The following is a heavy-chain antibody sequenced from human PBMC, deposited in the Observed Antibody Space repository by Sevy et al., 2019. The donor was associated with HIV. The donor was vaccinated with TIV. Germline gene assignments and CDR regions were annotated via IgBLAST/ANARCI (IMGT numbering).Heavy chain of an antibody. Sequence: GGSLRLSCAISGFTVNDKYIIWVRQAPGKGLEWVSVIFISGSTSYADSAKGRFTISRDNSKNTEYLQMNGVRAEDTAFYYCVSLFLSYRSGWSYFDYWGQGTLVTVSS. D-gene: IGHD6-19*01. V-gene: IGHV3-66*02. J-gene: IGHJ4*02. CDR1: GFTVNDKY. CDR3: VSLFLSYRSGWSYFDY. CDR2: IFISGST.